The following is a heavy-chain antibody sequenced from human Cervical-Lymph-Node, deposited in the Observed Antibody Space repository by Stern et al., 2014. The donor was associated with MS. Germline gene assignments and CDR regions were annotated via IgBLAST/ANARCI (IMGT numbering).Heavy chain of an antibody. Sequence: VHLVESGAEVNKPGASVKVACKTSGYNFNAYYIHWVRQAPGQGLEWMGWINPNSGGTNYAQKFQGRATMTRDTSISTAYMELTGLTTDDTAVYYCATGRMTDFEYWGQGTLATVSS. J-gene: IGHJ4*02. D-gene: IGHD2-21*02. V-gene: IGHV1-2*02. CDR1: GYNFNAYY. CDR3: ATGRMTDFEY. CDR2: INPNSGGT.